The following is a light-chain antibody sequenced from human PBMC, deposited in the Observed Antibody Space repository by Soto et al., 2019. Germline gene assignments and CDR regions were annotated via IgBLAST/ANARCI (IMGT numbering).Light chain of an antibody. J-gene: IGKJ4*01. Sequence: DIQMTQSPSSVSASVGDRVSITCRASQGISNWLAWYQQKPGRAPTLLIYTGSSLKSGVPSRFSGTGSGTDFTLTISSLQPEDVATYSCQQANSFPLTFGGGNKVEIK. CDR3: QQANSFPLT. CDR2: TGS. CDR1: QGISNW. V-gene: IGKV1-12*01.